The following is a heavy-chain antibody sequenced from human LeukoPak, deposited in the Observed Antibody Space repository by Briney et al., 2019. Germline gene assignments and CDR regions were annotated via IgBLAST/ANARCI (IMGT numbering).Heavy chain of an antibody. V-gene: IGHV4-39*01. CDR2: ILHIVGT. D-gene: IGHD4-11*01. CDR3: ARHLPGYSNTWPGP. Sequence: SESLSLTCTVSGGSVSNGSYYWGWIRQPPGKGLEWIGCILHIVGTYYTPSLKSRVAISAETTTTQLSLKLRSVSAANTSVYYCARHLPGYSNTWPGPWGQGNLVTVSS. J-gene: IGHJ5*02. CDR1: GGSVSNGSYY.